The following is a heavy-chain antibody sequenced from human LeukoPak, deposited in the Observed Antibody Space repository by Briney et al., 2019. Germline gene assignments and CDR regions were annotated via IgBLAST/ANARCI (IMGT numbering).Heavy chain of an antibody. D-gene: IGHD5-24*01. CDR3: ARGKGRSARSYYYYYYGMDV. J-gene: IGHJ6*02. CDR2: IIPIFGTA. Sequence: SVKVSCKASGGTFSSYAISWVRQAPGQGLEWMGGIIPIFGTANYAQKFQGRVTITADESTSTAYMELSSLRSEDTAVYYCARGKGRSARSYYYYYYGMDVWGQGTTVTVSS. CDR1: GGTFSSYA. V-gene: IGHV1-69*13.